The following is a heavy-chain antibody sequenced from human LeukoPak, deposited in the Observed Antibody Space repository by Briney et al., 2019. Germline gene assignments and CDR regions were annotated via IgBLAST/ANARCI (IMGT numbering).Heavy chain of an antibody. CDR1: GFTFSNYA. CDR3: AKVRNRILSYATLDH. J-gene: IGHJ4*02. V-gene: IGHV3-64*01. CDR2: ISSNGHST. D-gene: IGHD2-8*01. Sequence: GGSLRLSCAASGFTFSNYAMHWVRQAPGKGLEYVSAISSNGHSTDYAISVKGRFTISRDNSKNTLYLQMGSLRAEDTAVYYCAKVRNRILSYATLDHWGQGTLVTVSS.